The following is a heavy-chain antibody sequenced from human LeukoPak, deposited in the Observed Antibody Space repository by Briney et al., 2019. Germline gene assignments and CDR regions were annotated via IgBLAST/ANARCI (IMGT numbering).Heavy chain of an antibody. CDR3: VKEPRLVGASHFDY. CDR2: ISGSADST. D-gene: IGHD3-16*01. J-gene: IGHJ4*02. V-gene: IGHV3-23*01. Sequence: GGSLRLSCAASGFTFSFYAMSWVRQAPGKGLEWVSAISGSADSTYYADSVKGRFTISRDNSRNTLYLQMNSLRAEYTAVYYCVKEPRLVGASHFDYWGQGDLVTVSS. CDR1: GFTFSFYA.